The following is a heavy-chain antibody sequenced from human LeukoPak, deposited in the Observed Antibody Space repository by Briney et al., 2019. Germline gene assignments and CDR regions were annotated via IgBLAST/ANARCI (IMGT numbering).Heavy chain of an antibody. D-gene: IGHD3-22*01. Sequence: GGSLRLSCAASGSTFSTYAVSWVRQAPGKGLEWVSAISGSGGSTYYADFVKGRFTISRDNSKNTVYLQMNSLRAEDTAVYYCAKPAYYDSNGYYSPFDYWGQGTLVTVSS. J-gene: IGHJ4*02. CDR2: ISGSGGST. CDR1: GSTFSTYA. V-gene: IGHV3-23*01. CDR3: AKPAYYDSNGYYSPFDY.